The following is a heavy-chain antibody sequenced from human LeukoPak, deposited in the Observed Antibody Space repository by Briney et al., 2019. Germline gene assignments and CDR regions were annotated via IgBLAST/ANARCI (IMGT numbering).Heavy chain of an antibody. D-gene: IGHD4-23*01. V-gene: IGHV1-69*13. CDR2: IIPIFGTA. Sequence: ASVKVSCKASGGTFSSYAISWVRQAPGQGLEWMGGIIPIFGTANYAQKFQGRVTISAVESMSTAYMQLSSLRSVDTAVYYCARGWLAESTVVTPYNYWGQGTLVTVSS. CDR3: ARGWLAESTVVTPYNY. CDR1: GGTFSSYA. J-gene: IGHJ4*02.